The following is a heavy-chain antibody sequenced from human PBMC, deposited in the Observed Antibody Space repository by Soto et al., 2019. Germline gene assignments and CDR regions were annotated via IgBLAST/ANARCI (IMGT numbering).Heavy chain of an antibody. V-gene: IGHV1-46*01. J-gene: IGHJ4*02. D-gene: IGHD1-26*01. CDR3: ANGWELWGEFDY. CDR2: INTSGGST. CDR1: GYTFTSYY. Sequence: QVQLVQSGAEVKKPGASVKVSCKASGYTFTSYYMHWVRQAPGQGLEWMGIINTSGGSTSYAQKFQGRVTMTRDTSTSTVYMELSSLRSEDTAVYYCANGWELWGEFDYWGQGTLVTVAS.